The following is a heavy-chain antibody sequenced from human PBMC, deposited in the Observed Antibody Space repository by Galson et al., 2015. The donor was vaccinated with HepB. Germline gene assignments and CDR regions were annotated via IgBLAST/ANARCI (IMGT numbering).Heavy chain of an antibody. V-gene: IGHV3-33*01. CDR1: GLTFNNYG. CDR2: IWADGSDK. CDR3: ARERIVGAYVGKDS. Sequence: SLRLSCAASGLTFNNYGMHWVRQAPGKGLEWVAVIWADGSDKYYADSVKGRFTISRDNSKSTLYLQMNSLRAEDTAVYYCARERIVGAYVGKDSWGQGTLVTVSS. J-gene: IGHJ5*02. D-gene: IGHD1-26*01.